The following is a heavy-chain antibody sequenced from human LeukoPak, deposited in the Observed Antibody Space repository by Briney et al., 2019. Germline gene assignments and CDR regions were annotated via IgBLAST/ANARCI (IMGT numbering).Heavy chain of an antibody. CDR2: IYPGDSDT. CDR3: ARASDYYYYMDV. CDR1: GYSFTNYW. J-gene: IGHJ6*03. Sequence: GGSLKISCKASGYSFTNYWIGWVRQMPGKGLEWMGIIYPGDSDTSYSPSFQGQVTTSADKSISLAYLQWSSLKASDTAMYYCARASDYYYYMDVWGKGTTVTVSS. V-gene: IGHV5-51*01.